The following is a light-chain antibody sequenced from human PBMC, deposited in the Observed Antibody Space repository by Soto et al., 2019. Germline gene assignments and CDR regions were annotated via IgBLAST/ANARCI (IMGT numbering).Light chain of an antibody. CDR3: QSYDISLSGVV. V-gene: IGLV1-40*01. Sequence: QSVLTQPPSVSGAPGQRVTISCTGSSSNIGAGYDQHWYQQLPGRAPKLLIYGNSNRPSGVPDRFSGSKSGTSASLAITGLQAEDEADYYCQSYDISLSGVVFGGGTKLTVL. J-gene: IGLJ2*01. CDR2: GNS. CDR1: SSNIGAGYD.